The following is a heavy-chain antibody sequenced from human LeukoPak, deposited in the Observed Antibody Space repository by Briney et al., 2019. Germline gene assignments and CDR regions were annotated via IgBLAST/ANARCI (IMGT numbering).Heavy chain of an antibody. D-gene: IGHD1/OR15-1a*01. CDR2: INHSGST. J-gene: IGHJ4*02. CDR3: ARRAAGTSIDY. Sequence: SEALSLTCAVYGGSFSGYYWSWIRQPPGKGLEWIGEINHSGSTNYNPSLKSRATISVDTSKNQFSLKLSSVTAADTAVYYCARRAAGTSIDYWGQGTLVTVSS. V-gene: IGHV4-34*01. CDR1: GGSFSGYY.